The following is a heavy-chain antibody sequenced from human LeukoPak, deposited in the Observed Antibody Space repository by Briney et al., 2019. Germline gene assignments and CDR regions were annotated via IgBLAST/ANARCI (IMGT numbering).Heavy chain of an antibody. CDR2: IYYSGST. J-gene: IGHJ3*02. V-gene: IGHV4-31*03. Sequence: SETLSLTCTVSGGSISSGGYYWSWIRQHPGKGLEWIGYIYYSGSTNYNPSLKSRVTISVDTSKNQFSLKLSSVTAADTAVYYCASGGAVAATDDAFDIWGQGTMVTVSS. CDR3: ASGGAVAATDDAFDI. CDR1: GGSISSGGYY. D-gene: IGHD2-15*01.